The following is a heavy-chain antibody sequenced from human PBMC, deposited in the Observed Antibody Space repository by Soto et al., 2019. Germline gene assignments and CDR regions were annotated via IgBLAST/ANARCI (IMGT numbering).Heavy chain of an antibody. V-gene: IGHV3-33*01. J-gene: IGHJ4*02. CDR3: ARPGYCTGGSCYFFLY. Sequence: GGSLRLSCAASGFTFSGYGMHWVRQAPGKGLEWVAVIWYDGSNKYYVDSVKGRFTISRNNSKNTVYLQMNSLRAEDTAVYYCARPGYCTGGSCYFFLYWGQGTLVTVSS. CDR2: IWYDGSNK. CDR1: GFTFSGYG. D-gene: IGHD2-15*01.